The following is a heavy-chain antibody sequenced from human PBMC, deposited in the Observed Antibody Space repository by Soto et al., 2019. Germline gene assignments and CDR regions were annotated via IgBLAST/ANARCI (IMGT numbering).Heavy chain of an antibody. CDR3: ARDAAAGLYDY. CDR1: GYTFTRYA. J-gene: IGHJ4*02. Sequence: QVELVQSGAEVKKPGASVKVSCKASGYTFTRYAISWVRQAPGQGLEWMGWISAYNGNTKYVQKFQGRVTMTTDTSTSTAYMELRSLRSDVTAVYYCARDAAAGLYDYWGQGTLVTVSS. CDR2: ISAYNGNT. D-gene: IGHD6-13*01. V-gene: IGHV1-18*01.